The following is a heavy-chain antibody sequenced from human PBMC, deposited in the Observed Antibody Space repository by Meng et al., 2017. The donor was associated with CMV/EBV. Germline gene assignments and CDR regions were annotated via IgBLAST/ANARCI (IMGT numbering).Heavy chain of an antibody. J-gene: IGHJ4*02. Sequence: SISSRGYYWSWIRQHPEKGLEWSGYIYYSGSTYYNQSLKSRVTISVDTSKNQFSLKLSSVTAADTAVYYCARDACNSSTSCDYFDYWGQGTLVTVSS. CDR1: SISSRGYY. CDR2: IYYSGST. V-gene: IGHV4-31*02. D-gene: IGHD2-2*01. CDR3: ARDACNSSTSCDYFDY.